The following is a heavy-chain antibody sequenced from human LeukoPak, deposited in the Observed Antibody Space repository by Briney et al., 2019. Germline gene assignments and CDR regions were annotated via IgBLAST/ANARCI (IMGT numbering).Heavy chain of an antibody. CDR3: AKVGGDTAMVAGYYYYYMDV. CDR1: GFTFSSYA. D-gene: IGHD5-18*01. Sequence: PGGSLRLSCAASGFTFSSYAMSWVRQAPGKGLEWVSAISGSGGSTYYADSVKGRFTISRDNSKNTLYLQMNSLRAEDTAVYYCAKVGGDTAMVAGYYYYYMDVWGKGTAVTVSS. J-gene: IGHJ6*03. CDR2: ISGSGGST. V-gene: IGHV3-23*01.